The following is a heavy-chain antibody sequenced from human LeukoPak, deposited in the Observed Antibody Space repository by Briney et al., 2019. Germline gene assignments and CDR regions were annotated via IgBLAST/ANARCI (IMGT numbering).Heavy chain of an antibody. Sequence: ASETLSLTCAVYGGSFSGYYWSWIRQPPGKGLEWIREINHSGSTNYNPSLRSRVTISVDTSKNQFSLKLSSVTAADTAVYYCARDDTIFGWHYWGQGTLVTVSS. J-gene: IGHJ4*02. V-gene: IGHV4-34*01. D-gene: IGHD3-3*01. CDR3: ARDDTIFGWHY. CDR1: GGSFSGYY. CDR2: INHSGST.